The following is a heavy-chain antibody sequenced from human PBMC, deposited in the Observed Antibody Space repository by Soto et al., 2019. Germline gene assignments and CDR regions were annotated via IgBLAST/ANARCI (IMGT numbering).Heavy chain of an antibody. V-gene: IGHV4-4*02. CDR2: IYHSGST. D-gene: IGHD3-16*01. Sequence: QVQLQESGPGLVKPSGTLSLTCAVSGGSISSSNWWSWVRQPPGKGLEWIGEIYHSGSTNYNPSLQSRVTISVDKSKNQFSLKLSSVPAADTAVYYCARRPLLGPLDYWGQGTLFTVSS. CDR3: ARRPLLGPLDY. J-gene: IGHJ4*02. CDR1: GGSISSSNW.